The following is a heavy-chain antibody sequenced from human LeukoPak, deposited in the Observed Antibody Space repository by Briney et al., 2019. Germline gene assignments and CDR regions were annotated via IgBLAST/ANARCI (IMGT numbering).Heavy chain of an antibody. V-gene: IGHV1-18*01. CDR2: ISGNNDNP. D-gene: IGHD4-17*01. Sequence: GASVTVSCKASGYTFSNFGINWVRQAPGQGLEWMGWISGNNDNPNYGQKFQGRFALTTDSSTSTAYMELGNLRSDDTAVYFCARDGTSTDDYWGQGTLVTVSS. J-gene: IGHJ4*02. CDR1: GYTFSNFG. CDR3: ARDGTSTDDY.